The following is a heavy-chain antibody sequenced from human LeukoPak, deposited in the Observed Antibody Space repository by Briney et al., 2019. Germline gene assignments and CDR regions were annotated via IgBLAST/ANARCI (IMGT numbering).Heavy chain of an antibody. Sequence: SETLSLTCAVSCGSISSSSHYWGWIRQPPGKGLEWIGSIYYSGSTYYNPSLKSRVTISVDTSKNQFSLKLSAVTAADTAVYYCARRGNWFYWGQGTLVTVSS. CDR1: CGSISSSSHY. J-gene: IGHJ4*02. D-gene: IGHD1-1*01. CDR2: IYYSGST. V-gene: IGHV4-39*01. CDR3: ARRGNWFY.